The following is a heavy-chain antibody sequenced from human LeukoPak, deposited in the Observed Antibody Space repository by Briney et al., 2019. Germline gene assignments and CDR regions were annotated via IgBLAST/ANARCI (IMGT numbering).Heavy chain of an antibody. CDR2: ISSTSSTI. D-gene: IGHD5-12*01. V-gene: IGHV3-48*04. Sequence: PGGSLRLSCAASGFTFSSYSMSWVRQAPGKGLEWVSYISSTSSTIYYAESVKGRFTISRDNAKNSLYLQMNSLRAEDTAVYYCATPGAGYSAYDRTTVVKGYFDCWGQGTLVTVSS. J-gene: IGHJ4*02. CDR3: ATPGAGYSAYDRTTVVKGYFDC. CDR1: GFTFSSYS.